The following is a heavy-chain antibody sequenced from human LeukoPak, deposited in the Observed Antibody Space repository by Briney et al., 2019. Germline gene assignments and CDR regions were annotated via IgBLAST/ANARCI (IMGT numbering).Heavy chain of an antibody. Sequence: PSETLSLTCTVPGGSISSYYWSWVRQPPGKGLEWVGYIYYSGSTNYNPSLKSRVTISVDTSKNQFYLKLSSVTAADTAVYYCARTTEAHSWRTRYYDYYMDVWGKGTTDTVSS. D-gene: IGHD6-13*01. CDR3: ARTTEAHSWRTRYYDYYMDV. CDR1: GGSISSYY. V-gene: IGHV4-59*01. CDR2: IYYSGST. J-gene: IGHJ6*03.